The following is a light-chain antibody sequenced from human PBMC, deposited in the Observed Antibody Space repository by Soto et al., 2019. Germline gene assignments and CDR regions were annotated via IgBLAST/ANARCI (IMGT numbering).Light chain of an antibody. V-gene: IGKV1-9*01. Sequence: DIQLTQSPSFLSASVGDRVTITCRASQGISSYLAWYQQKTGKAPNLLIYAASTLQSGVLSRFSGSGSGTEVTLTISSLQPEDFATYYCQQLNDYPLTFGGGTKVEIK. J-gene: IGKJ4*01. CDR1: QGISSY. CDR2: AAS. CDR3: QQLNDYPLT.